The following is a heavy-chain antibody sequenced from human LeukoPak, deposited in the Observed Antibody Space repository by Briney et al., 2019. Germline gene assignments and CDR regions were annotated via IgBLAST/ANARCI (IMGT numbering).Heavy chain of an antibody. CDR1: GGSISSYY. J-gene: IGHJ4*02. CDR2: IYYSGST. D-gene: IGHD2-8*01. Sequence: SETLSLTCTVSGGSISSYYWRWIRQPPGKGLEWIGYIYYSGSTNYNPSLKSRVTISVDTSKNQFSLKLSSVTAADTAVYYCARAVPCTKDVDYWGPGTLVTVSS. V-gene: IGHV4-59*01. CDR3: ARAVPCTKDVDY.